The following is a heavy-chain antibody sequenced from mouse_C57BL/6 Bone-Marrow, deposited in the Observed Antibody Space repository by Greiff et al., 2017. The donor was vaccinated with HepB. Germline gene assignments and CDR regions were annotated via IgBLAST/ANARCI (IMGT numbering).Heavy chain of an antibody. V-gene: IGHV1-55*01. CDR1: GYTFTSYW. J-gene: IGHJ4*01. CDR2: IYPGSGST. CDR3: ARDPLLRGAMDY. Sequence: QVQLQQPGAELVKPGASVKMSCKASGYTFTSYWITWVKQRPGQGLEWIGDIYPGSGSTNYNEKFKSKATLTVDTASSTAYMQLSSLTSEDSAVYYCARDPLLRGAMDYWGQGTSVTVSS. D-gene: IGHD1-1*01.